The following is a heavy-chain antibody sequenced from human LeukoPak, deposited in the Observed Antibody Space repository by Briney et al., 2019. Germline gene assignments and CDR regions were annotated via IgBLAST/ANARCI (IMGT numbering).Heavy chain of an antibody. CDR2: FSGGSGYT. CDR3: ARTIAQYSNSWLYFYYGLDV. CDR1: GLTFGGYA. V-gene: IGHV3-23*01. J-gene: IGHJ6*02. Sequence: PGGSLTHSYTASGLTFGGYAMSLVPPAPGKWLQWVSYFSGGSGYTYYGDSVKGRFTISRDNSKTAFYPQKNCLMAQDTAVYSCARTIAQYSNSWLYFYYGLDVWGQGTTVTVSS. D-gene: IGHD6-13*01.